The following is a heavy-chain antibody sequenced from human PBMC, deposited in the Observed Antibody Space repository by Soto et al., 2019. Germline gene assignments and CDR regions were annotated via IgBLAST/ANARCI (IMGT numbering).Heavy chain of an antibody. D-gene: IGHD3-9*01. Sequence: SETLSLTCAVYGGSFSGHYWSWIRQPPGKGLEWIGEINHSGSTNYNPSLKSRVTISVDTSKNQFSLKLSSVTAADTAVYYCARGRLLYFYYYYYGMDVWGQGTTVTVSS. J-gene: IGHJ6*02. CDR2: INHSGST. CDR3: ARGRLLYFYYYYYGMDV. CDR1: GGSFSGHY. V-gene: IGHV4-34*01.